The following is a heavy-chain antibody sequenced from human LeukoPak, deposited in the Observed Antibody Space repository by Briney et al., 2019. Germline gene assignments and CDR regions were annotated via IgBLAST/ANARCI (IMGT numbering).Heavy chain of an antibody. V-gene: IGHV4-61*05. CDR1: GGSISSSSYY. J-gene: IGHJ4*02. D-gene: IGHD6-13*01. CDR3: ASTRYSSSWYPFDY. CDR2: IYYSGST. Sequence: SETLSLTCTVSGGSISSSSYYWGWIRQPPGKGLEWIGYIYYSGSTNYNPSLKGRVTISVDTSKNQFSLKLSSVTAADTAVYYCASTRYSSSWYPFDYWGQGTLVTVSS.